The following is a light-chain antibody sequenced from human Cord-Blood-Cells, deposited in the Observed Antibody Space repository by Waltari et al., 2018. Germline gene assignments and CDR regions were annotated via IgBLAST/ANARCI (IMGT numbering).Light chain of an antibody. CDR1: QSVLYSSNNKNY. CDR2: CAS. V-gene: IGKV4-1*01. Sequence: IVMTQSPDSLAVSLGERASINCKSSQSVLYSSNNKNYLAWYQQNPGQPAKLLINCASTRESGVPDRFSGIRSETDCTLTSSSLQAEDVAVDCCEQYYSAPRTFGQGTKVEIK. CDR3: EQYYSAPRT. J-gene: IGKJ1*01.